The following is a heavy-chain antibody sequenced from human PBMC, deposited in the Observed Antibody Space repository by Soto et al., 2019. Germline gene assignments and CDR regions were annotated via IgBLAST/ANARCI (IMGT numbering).Heavy chain of an antibody. J-gene: IGHJ4*02. Sequence: EVQLLESGGGLVQPRGSLRLSCAASGFTFAGYAMNWVRQAPGRGLEWVAGTLSDGGTKYYADPVKGRFTISRDNSKNTLYLQMNXLRVDXTXXYYXAKXFRPDGKYDLDYWGQGTLVVVSS. CDR2: TLSDGGTK. CDR1: GFTFAGYA. CDR3: AKXFRPDGKYDLDY. V-gene: IGHV3-23*01. D-gene: IGHD3-3*01.